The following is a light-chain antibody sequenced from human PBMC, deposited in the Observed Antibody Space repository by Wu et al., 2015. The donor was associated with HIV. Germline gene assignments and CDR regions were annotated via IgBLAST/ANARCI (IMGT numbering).Light chain of an antibody. J-gene: IGKJ1*01. CDR2: GTS. CDR3: HQHGSSSWT. Sequence: EIVLTQSPATLSLSPGERATLSCRASQSVSSYLAWYQQKPGQAPRLLIYGTSNRAAGVPDRFSGSGSGTDFTLTISRLEPEDFAVYYCHQHGSSSWTFGQGTKVDIK. V-gene: IGKV3-20*01. CDR1: QSVSSY.